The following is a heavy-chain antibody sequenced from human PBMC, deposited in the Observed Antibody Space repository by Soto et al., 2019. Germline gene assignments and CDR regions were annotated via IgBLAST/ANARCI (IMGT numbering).Heavy chain of an antibody. V-gene: IGHV3-48*03. CDR3: ARGRCTSSACYWDFDY. D-gene: IGHD2-2*01. J-gene: IGHJ4*02. Sequence: EVQLVESGGGLVQPGGSLRLSCAISGFTFSSYEMNWVRQAPGKGLEWISYIDNIAETIYYADSVKGRFTVSRDNGRNSLYLQMNSLRAEDTAVYYCARGRCTSSACYWDFDYWGQGTQVTVSS. CDR2: IDNIAETI. CDR1: GFTFSSYE.